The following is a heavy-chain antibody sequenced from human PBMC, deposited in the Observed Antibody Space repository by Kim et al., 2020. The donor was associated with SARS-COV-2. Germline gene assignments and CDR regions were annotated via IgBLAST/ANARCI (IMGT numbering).Heavy chain of an antibody. D-gene: IGHD6-13*01. Sequence: SETLSLTCTVSSDSISSYYCSWIRQLPGKGLEWIGYIYYSGSTNYNPPLKSRVTISWDTSKNQFSLVLTSVTDADTAVYYCARSEGRGSWHQFDYWGQGILVTVSS. CDR2: IYYSGST. CDR3: ARSEGRGSWHQFDY. V-gene: IGHV4-59*01. J-gene: IGHJ4*02. CDR1: SDSISSYY.